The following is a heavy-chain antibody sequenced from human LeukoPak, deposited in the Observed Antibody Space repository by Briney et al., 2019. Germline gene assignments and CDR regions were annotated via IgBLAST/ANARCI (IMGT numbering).Heavy chain of an antibody. D-gene: IGHD3-9*01. CDR3: ASYDKWLTYYFDY. CDR1: GGSFSGYY. V-gene: IGHV4-34*01. CDR2: INHSGST. J-gene: IGHJ4*02. Sequence: ASETLSLTCAVYGGSFSGYYWSWIRQPPGKGLEWIGEINHSGSTNYNPSLKSRVTISVDTSKNQFSLKLSSVTAADTAVYYCASYDKWLTYYFDYWGQGTLVTVSS.